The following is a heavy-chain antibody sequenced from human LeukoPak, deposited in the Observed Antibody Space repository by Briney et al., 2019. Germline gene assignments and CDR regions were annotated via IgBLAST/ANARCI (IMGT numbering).Heavy chain of an antibody. D-gene: IGHD1-26*01. V-gene: IGHV4-39*07. J-gene: IGHJ4*02. Sequence: PSETLSLTCSASGGSISSSSYYWGWIRQPPGKGLEWIGNIYYSGSTYYNPSLKSRVTISVDTPKNQFSLKLSSVAAADTAVYYCARDLTGGSYAYWGQGTLVTVS. CDR3: ARDLTGGSYAY. CDR2: IYYSGST. CDR1: GGSISSSSYY.